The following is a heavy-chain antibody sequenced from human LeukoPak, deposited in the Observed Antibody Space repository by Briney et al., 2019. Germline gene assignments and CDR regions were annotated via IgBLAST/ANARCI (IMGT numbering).Heavy chain of an antibody. CDR1: GGTFSSYA. Sequence: SVKVSCKASGGTFSSYAISWVRQAPGQGLEWMGGIIPIFGTANYAQKFQGRVTITADESTSTAYMELSSLRSEDTAVYYCTIGYSSGWYEFWLDLWGRGTLVTVSS. D-gene: IGHD6-19*01. CDR3: TIGYSSGWYEFWLDL. J-gene: IGHJ2*01. CDR2: IIPIFGTA. V-gene: IGHV1-69*13.